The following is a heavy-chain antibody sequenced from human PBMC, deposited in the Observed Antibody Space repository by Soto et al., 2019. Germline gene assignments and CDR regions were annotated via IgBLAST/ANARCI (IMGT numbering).Heavy chain of an antibody. CDR1: GYSFTRYW. D-gene: IGHD2-2*01. CDR2: IYPGDSDT. Sequence: PGESLKISCKGSGYSFTRYWMGWVRQMPGKGLEWMGIIYPGDSDTRYSPSFQGQVTISADKSISTAYLQWSSLKASDTAMYYCARAQSYQLLFSFDYWGQGTLVTVSS. V-gene: IGHV5-51*01. CDR3: ARAQSYQLLFSFDY. J-gene: IGHJ4*02.